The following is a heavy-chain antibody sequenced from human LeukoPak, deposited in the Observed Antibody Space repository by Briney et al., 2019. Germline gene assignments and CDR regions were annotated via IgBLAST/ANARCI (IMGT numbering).Heavy chain of an antibody. CDR1: GYTFTNYW. Sequence: GESLKIPCKGSGYTFTNYWIVWVRQMPGKGLEWMGIIYPGDSDTRYSSSFQGQVNMSADKSITTAYLQWSSLKASDSAMYYCARQTSSGSFDYWGQGTLVTVSS. J-gene: IGHJ4*02. V-gene: IGHV5-51*01. D-gene: IGHD3-10*01. CDR3: ARQTSSGSFDY. CDR2: IYPGDSDT.